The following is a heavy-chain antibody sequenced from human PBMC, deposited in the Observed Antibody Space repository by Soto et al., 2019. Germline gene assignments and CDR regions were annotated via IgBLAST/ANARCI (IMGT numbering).Heavy chain of an antibody. CDR2: IYYSGST. CDR3: ARAWGYYFDY. J-gene: IGHJ4*02. CDR1: GDSISTDY. D-gene: IGHD3-16*01. V-gene: IGHV4-59*01. Sequence: SETLSLTCTVSGDSISTDYWSWIRQSPGKGLEWIGFIYYSGSTNYNPSLKSRVTISVDTSKNQFSLKLSSVTAADTAVYYCARAWGYYFDYWGQGTLVTVSS.